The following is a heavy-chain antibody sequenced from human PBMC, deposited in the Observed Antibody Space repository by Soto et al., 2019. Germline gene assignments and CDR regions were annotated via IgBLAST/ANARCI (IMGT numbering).Heavy chain of an antibody. CDR1: GGSISSTNW. V-gene: IGHV4-4*02. CDR2: IYHSGST. Sequence: QVQLRESGPGLVKPSGTLSLSCGVSGGSISSTNWWSWVRRPPGKGLEWIGEIYHSGSTNYKPSLKSRVTISVDKSRTQFALNLRSVTAADTAVYYCASRSYDGMDVWGQGTTVTVSS. J-gene: IGHJ6*02. CDR3: ASRSYDGMDV.